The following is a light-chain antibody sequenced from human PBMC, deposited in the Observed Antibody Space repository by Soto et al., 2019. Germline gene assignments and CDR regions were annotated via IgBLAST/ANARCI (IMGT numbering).Light chain of an antibody. Sequence: EIVLTQSPATLSSFPGDRFTLSCRASQYINTRLAWYQHRPGQAPRLLIYQTSIRAAGIPARFSGSGFGTDFTLTISSLEPEDAAVYYCQQRSNWPPITFGQGTRLEIK. V-gene: IGKV3-11*01. CDR2: QTS. CDR3: QQRSNWPPIT. CDR1: QYINTR. J-gene: IGKJ5*01.